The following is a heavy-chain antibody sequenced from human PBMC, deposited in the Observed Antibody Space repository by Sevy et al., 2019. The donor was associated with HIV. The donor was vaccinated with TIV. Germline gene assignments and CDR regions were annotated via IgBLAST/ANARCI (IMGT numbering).Heavy chain of an antibody. CDR2: IYYSGST. J-gene: IGHJ5*02. V-gene: IGHV4-59*01. D-gene: IGHD3-22*01. Sequence: SETLSLTCTASGGSISSYYWSWIRQPPGKGLEWIGYIYYSGSTNYNPSLKSRVTISVDTSKNQFSLKLSSVTAADTAVYYCASTRYYDSSGLQFDPWGQGTLVTVSS. CDR3: ASTRYYDSSGLQFDP. CDR1: GGSISSYY.